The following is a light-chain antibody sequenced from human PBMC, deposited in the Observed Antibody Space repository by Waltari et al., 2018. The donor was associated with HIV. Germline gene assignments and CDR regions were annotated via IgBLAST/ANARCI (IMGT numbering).Light chain of an antibody. V-gene: IGLV2-14*01. Sequence: QSALTQPASVSGSPGQSITISCIGTSSAVGDYNYVSWYQQHPGKAHKAMFYEVSNRPSGISDRFSGSKSGNTASLTISGLQAEDEADYYCSSYTSRAVSTYVFGTGTKVTVL. CDR3: SSYTSRAVSTYV. CDR1: SSAVGDYNY. CDR2: EVS. J-gene: IGLJ1*01.